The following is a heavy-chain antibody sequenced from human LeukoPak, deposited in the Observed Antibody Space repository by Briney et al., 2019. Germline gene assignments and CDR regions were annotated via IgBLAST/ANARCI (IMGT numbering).Heavy chain of an antibody. D-gene: IGHD6-13*01. CDR3: AKTRSWYYLDY. Sequence: GGTLRLSCAASGFTFSSYAMSWVRQAPGKGLEWVSVISGSDGSTYYAESVKGRFTISRDKSKNTLYLQMNSLRAEDTAVYYCAKTRSWYYLDYWGQGTLVTVSS. J-gene: IGHJ4*02. V-gene: IGHV3-23*01. CDR1: GFTFSSYA. CDR2: ISGSDGST.